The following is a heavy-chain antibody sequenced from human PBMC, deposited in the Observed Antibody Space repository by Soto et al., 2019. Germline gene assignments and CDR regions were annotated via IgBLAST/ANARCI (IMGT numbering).Heavy chain of an antibody. CDR3: AKGAYYESSGYGYYLDY. D-gene: IGHD3-22*01. Sequence: GGSLRLSCAASGFTFSSYAISWVRQAPGKGLEWVSAISSSGGSTYYADSVKGRFTISRDNSKDTLYLQMNSLRARDAAVYYCAKGAYYESSGYGYYLDYWGQGTLVTVSS. CDR1: GFTFSSYA. CDR2: ISSSGGST. V-gene: IGHV3-23*01. J-gene: IGHJ4*02.